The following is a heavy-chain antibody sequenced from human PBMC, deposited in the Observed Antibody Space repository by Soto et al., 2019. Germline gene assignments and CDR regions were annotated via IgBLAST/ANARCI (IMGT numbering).Heavy chain of an antibody. CDR2: SRGSDGST. CDR3: VKGNWGDY. D-gene: IGHD7-27*01. CDR1: GFTFVTYD. J-gene: IGHJ4*02. Sequence: EVQLLESGGGSVQPGGSLRLSCAASGFTFVTYDRTWVRQAPGKGLEWVSVSRGSDGSTYYADSVKGRFTISRDNSKNTLYLQMNSLRVDDTAIYYCVKGNWGDYWGQGTLVTVSS. V-gene: IGHV3-23*01.